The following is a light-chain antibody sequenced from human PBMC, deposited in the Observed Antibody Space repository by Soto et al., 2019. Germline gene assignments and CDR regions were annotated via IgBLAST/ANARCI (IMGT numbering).Light chain of an antibody. J-gene: IGKJ5*01. V-gene: IGKV1-5*01. CDR3: QEYNSYPVS. CDR1: QSIGTW. CDR2: DAS. Sequence: DIQVTQSPATLSAFVGDRVTINCRARQSIGTWLAWYQQKPGKAPKLLIYDASTLESGVPSRFSGSGSGTEFTLTISSLQPEDVATYYCQEYNSYPVSFGQGTRLDI.